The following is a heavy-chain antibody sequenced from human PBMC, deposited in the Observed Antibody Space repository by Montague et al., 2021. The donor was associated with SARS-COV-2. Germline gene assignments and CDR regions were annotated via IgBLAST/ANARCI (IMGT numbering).Heavy chain of an antibody. CDR3: VRDHPYGGPRGAYDI. CDR2: IYDGGAA. D-gene: IGHD4-17*01. CDR1: GGSITSYY. J-gene: IGHJ3*02. Sequence: SETLSLTCTVSGGSITSYYWSWIRQPPGKGLEWIAYIYDGGAANYNPSLGSRVTISTDTSKNQLSLKVNSVTAADTAVYYCVRDHPYGGPRGAYDIWGQGTVVTVSS. V-gene: IGHV4-59*01.